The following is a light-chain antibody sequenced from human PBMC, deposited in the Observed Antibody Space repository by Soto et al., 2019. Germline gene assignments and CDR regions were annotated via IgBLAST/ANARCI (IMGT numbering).Light chain of an antibody. J-gene: IGKJ1*01. CDR3: QQYNSFWT. Sequence: DIQMTQSPSTLSASVGDRVTITCRASQSISSWLAWYQQNPGKAPRLLIYDASCLERGVPSRFSGSAARTEFTLTISDLQPDYLATYYCQQYNSFWTFGQGTKVEI. V-gene: IGKV1-5*01. CDR2: DAS. CDR1: QSISSW.